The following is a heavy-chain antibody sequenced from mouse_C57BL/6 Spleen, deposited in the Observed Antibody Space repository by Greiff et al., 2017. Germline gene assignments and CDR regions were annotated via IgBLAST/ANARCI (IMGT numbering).Heavy chain of an antibody. Sequence: VQGVESGGGLVKPGGSLKLSCAASGFTFSDYGMHWVRQAPEKGLEWVAYISSGSSTIYYADTVKGRFTISRDNAKTTMFLQMTSLRSEDTAMYYCARRAFHYYAMDYWGQGTSVTVSS. CDR1: GFTFSDYG. D-gene: IGHD3-1*01. CDR3: ARRAFHYYAMDY. CDR2: ISSGSSTI. V-gene: IGHV5-17*01. J-gene: IGHJ4*01.